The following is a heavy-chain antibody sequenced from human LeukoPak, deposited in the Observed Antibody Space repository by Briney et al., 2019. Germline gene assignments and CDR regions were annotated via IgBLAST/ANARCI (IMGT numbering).Heavy chain of an antibody. CDR2: ISYDGSNK. CDR3: VRDRYGALDY. J-gene: IGHJ4*02. Sequence: GGSLRLSCAASGFTFSSYAMHWVRQAPGKGLEWVAVISYDGSNKYYADSVKGRFTISRDNAKNMLYLQMNSLRVEDTAVYYCVRDRYGALDYWGQGTLVTVSS. CDR1: GFTFSSYA. V-gene: IGHV3-30-3*01. D-gene: IGHD4-17*01.